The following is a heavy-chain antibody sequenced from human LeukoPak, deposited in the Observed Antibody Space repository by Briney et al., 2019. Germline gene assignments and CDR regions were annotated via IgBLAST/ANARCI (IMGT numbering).Heavy chain of an antibody. CDR2: IKSKRDGGAS. Sequence: NSGGSLRLSCAVSGFSFTDAWMSWVRQAPGKGLEWVGRIKSKRDGGASHYAAPVEDRFIISRDDSENTLYLEMNSLKTEDTAFYYCTTITDSSGYYTFDNWGQGTPVTVSS. CDR3: TTITDSSGYYTFDN. V-gene: IGHV3-15*01. J-gene: IGHJ4*02. D-gene: IGHD3-22*01. CDR1: GFSFTDAW.